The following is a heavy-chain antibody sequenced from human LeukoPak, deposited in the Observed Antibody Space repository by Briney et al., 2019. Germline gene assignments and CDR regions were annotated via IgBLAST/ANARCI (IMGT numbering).Heavy chain of an antibody. CDR2: ISAYNGNT. CDR3: ARVSLKTVTRVYGMDV. Sequence: ASVKVSCKASGYTFTSYGISGVRQAPGQGLKGMGWISAYNGNTNYAQKLQGRVTMTKDTSTSTAYMELRSLRSDDTAVYYCARVSLKTVTRVYGMDVWGQGTTVTVSS. CDR1: GYTFTSYG. V-gene: IGHV1-18*01. J-gene: IGHJ6*02. D-gene: IGHD4-17*01.